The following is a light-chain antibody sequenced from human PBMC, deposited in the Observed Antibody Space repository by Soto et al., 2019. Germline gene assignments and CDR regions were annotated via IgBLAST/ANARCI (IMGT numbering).Light chain of an antibody. V-gene: IGLV2-14*01. CDR3: SSYTSSNTLV. J-gene: IGLJ2*01. Sequence: QSALTQPASVSGSPGQSITISCTGTSSDVGGYNYVSWYQQHPGKAPKLMIYEVSNRPSGISNRFSGSKSGNTASLTIFGLQAEDEADYYCSSYTSSNTLVFGGGTKLTVL. CDR1: SSDVGGYNY. CDR2: EVS.